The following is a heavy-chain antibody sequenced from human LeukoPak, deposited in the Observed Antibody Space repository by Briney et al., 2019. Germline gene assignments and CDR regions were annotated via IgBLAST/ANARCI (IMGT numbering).Heavy chain of an antibody. D-gene: IGHD4-23*01. Sequence: SETLSLTCTVSGGSISSGDYYWSWIRQPPGKGLEWIGYIYYSGSTYYNPSLKSRVTISVDTSENQFSLKLSSVTAADTAEYYCARVVTQGYFDYWGQGTLVTVSS. CDR3: ARVVTQGYFDY. J-gene: IGHJ4*02. CDR2: IYYSGST. CDR1: GGSISSGDYY. V-gene: IGHV4-30-4*08.